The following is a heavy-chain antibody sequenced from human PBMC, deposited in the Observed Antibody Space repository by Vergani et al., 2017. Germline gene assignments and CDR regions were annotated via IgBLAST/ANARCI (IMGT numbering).Heavy chain of an antibody. CDR3: ARGHAIVVVPFDY. CDR2: IYTSGST. V-gene: IGHV4-61*02. Sequence: QVQLQESGPGLVKPSQTLSLTCTVSGGPISSGSYYWSWIRQPAGKGLEWIGRIYTSGSTNYNPSLKSRVTISVDTSKNQFSLKLSSVTAADTAVYYCARGHAIVVVPFDYWGQGTLVTVSS. J-gene: IGHJ4*02. D-gene: IGHD2-2*01. CDR1: GGPISSGSYY.